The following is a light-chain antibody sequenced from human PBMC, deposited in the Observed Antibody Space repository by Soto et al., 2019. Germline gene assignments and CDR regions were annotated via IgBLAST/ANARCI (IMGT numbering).Light chain of an antibody. CDR3: SSYTSSNTVV. V-gene: IGLV2-14*03. CDR1: SSDVGRYNY. J-gene: IGLJ2*01. CDR2: DVN. Sequence: QSALTQPASVSGSPGQSITISCTGTSSDVGRYNYVSWYQQHPGKAPKLMIYDVNHRPSGVSNRFSGSKSGNTASLSISGLQAEDEADYYCSSYTSSNTVVFGGGTKVTVL.